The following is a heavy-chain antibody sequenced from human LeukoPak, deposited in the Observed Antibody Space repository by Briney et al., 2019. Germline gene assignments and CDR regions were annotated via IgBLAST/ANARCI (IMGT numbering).Heavy chain of an antibody. CDR1: GFTFSTYW. CDR2: INTDGNST. CDR3: ARELASGD. D-gene: IGHD6-13*01. J-gene: IGHJ4*02. V-gene: IGHV3-74*01. Sequence: GGSLRLSCAASGFTFSTYWMHWVRQAPGKGLVWVSQINTDGNSTTYADSVTGRYTVSRDNAKNTLYLQMNSLRAEDTAVYYCARELASGDWGQGTLVTVSS.